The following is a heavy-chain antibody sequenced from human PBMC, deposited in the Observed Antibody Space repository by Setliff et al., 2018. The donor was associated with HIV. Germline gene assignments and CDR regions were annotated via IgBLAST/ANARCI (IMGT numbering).Heavy chain of an antibody. Sequence: SETLSLTCTVSGDSISSSAYYWGWIRQTPGKGLEWIGSVYYTTGSTYYNPSLKSRVTISLDRSKNQFSLKLTSVTAADTAVYYCARESDRQWLVPGAFDIWGQGTMV. CDR3: ARESDRQWLVPGAFDI. CDR1: GDSISSSAYY. V-gene: IGHV4-39*07. J-gene: IGHJ3*02. CDR2: VYYTTGST. D-gene: IGHD6-19*01.